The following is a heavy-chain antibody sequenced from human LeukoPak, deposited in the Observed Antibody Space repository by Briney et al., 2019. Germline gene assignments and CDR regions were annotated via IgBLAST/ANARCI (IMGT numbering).Heavy chain of an antibody. Sequence: PGGSLRLSCAASGLIFRSYAMSGVRQAPGKGLEWVSPISGSGGSTYYADSVKGRFTISRDNSKNTLYLQMNSLRAEDTAVYYCAKSHYDFWSGYPETNVDYWGQGTLVTVSS. V-gene: IGHV3-23*01. J-gene: IGHJ4*02. CDR3: AKSHYDFWSGYPETNVDY. D-gene: IGHD3-3*01. CDR1: GLIFRSYA. CDR2: ISGSGGST.